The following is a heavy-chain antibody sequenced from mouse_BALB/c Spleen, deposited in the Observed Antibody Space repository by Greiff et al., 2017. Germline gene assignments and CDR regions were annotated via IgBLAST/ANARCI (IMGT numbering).Heavy chain of an antibody. D-gene: IGHD2-3*01. J-gene: IGHJ4*01. CDR3: ARWLLRMDY. Sequence: DVQLVESGGGLVQPGGSRKLSCAASGFTFSSFGMHWVRQAPEKGLEWVAYISSGSSTIYYADTVKGRFTISRDNPKNTLFLQMTSLRSEDTAMYYCARWLLRMDYWGQGTSVTVSS. V-gene: IGHV5-17*02. CDR1: GFTFSSFG. CDR2: ISSGSSTI.